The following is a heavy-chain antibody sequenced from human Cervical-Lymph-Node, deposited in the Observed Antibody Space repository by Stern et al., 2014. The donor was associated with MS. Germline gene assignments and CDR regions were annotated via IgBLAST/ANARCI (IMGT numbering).Heavy chain of an antibody. Sequence: VQLVESGAEVKKPGESLKISCKGSGYTFTNNWIAWVRQMPGKGLEWMGIIYPDDSDIRYSPALQGQVTISADKSISPAYLRWSSLKAADSPVYYCARPPPRRKWDDPNYGMDVWGQGTTVTVSS. CDR1: GYTFTNNW. J-gene: IGHJ6*02. V-gene: IGHV5-51*03. D-gene: IGHD1-1*01. CDR3: ARPPPRRKWDDPNYGMDV. CDR2: IYPDDSDI.